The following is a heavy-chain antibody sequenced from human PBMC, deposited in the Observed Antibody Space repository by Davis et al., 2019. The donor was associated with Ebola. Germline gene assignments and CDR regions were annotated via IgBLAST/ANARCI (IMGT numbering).Heavy chain of an antibody. CDR1: GDTFTGYY. Sequence: SVKVSCKASGDTFTGYYLHWVRQAPGQGLEWMGRIIPILGIANYAQKFQGRVTITADKSTSTAYMELSSLRSEDTAVYYCARGGEPYGMDVWGQGTTVTVSS. CDR3: ARGGEPYGMDV. CDR2: IIPILGIA. J-gene: IGHJ6*02. V-gene: IGHV1-69*04. D-gene: IGHD3-16*01.